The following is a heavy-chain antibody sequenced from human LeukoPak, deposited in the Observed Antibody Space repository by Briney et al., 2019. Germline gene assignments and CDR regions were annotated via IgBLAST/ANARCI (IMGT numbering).Heavy chain of an antibody. J-gene: IGHJ4*02. CDR2: INPNSGGT. CDR1: GYTFTGYY. CDR3: AKGDPFEGSDY. V-gene: IGHV1-2*06. D-gene: IGHD3-16*01. Sequence: ASVKVSCKASGYTFTGYYMHWVRQAPGQGLEWMGRINPNSGGTNYAQKFQGRVTVTRDTSISTAYMELNRLTSDDAAVYYCAKGDPFEGSDYWGQGTLVTVSS.